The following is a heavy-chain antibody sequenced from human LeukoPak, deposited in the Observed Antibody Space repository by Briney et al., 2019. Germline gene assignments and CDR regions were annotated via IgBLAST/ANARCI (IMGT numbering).Heavy chain of an antibody. V-gene: IGHV1-69*05. CDR2: IIPIFGTA. Sequence: ASVKVSCKASGGTFSSYAISWVRQAPGQGLEWMGGIIPIFGTANYAQKFQGRVTITTGESTSTAYMELSSLRSEDTAVYYCATELYSSSWYGNWGQGTLVTVSS. J-gene: IGHJ4*02. CDR3: ATELYSSSWYGN. D-gene: IGHD6-13*01. CDR1: GGTFSSYA.